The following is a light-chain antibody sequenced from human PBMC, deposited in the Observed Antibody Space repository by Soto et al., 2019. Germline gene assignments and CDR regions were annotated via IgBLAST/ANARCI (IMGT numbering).Light chain of an antibody. V-gene: IGKV1-39*01. CDR1: QSISNY. J-gene: IGKJ1*01. CDR2: AAS. CDR3: QQYYSFPPA. Sequence: DIQMTQSPSSLSASVGGRVTIACRASQSISNYLNWYQQRPGKAPKLLIYAASSLQSGVPSRFSGSGSGTDFTLTISCLQSEDFATYYCQQYYSFPPAFGQGTKVDIK.